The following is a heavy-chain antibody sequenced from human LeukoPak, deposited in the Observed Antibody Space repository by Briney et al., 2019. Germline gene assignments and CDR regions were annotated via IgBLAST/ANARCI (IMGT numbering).Heavy chain of an antibody. CDR1: GDSISSSFYY. J-gene: IGHJ6*02. D-gene: IGHD3-10*01. CDR3: ARDRGYYGSGSYPSKYYYYGMDV. V-gene: IGHV4-61*01. Sequence: SETLSLTCTVSGDSISSSFYYWGWIRQPPGKGLEWIGYIYYSGSTNYNPSLKSRVTISVDTSKNQFSLKLSSVTAADTAVYYCARDRGYYGSGSYPSKYYYYGMDVWGQGTTVTVSS. CDR2: IYYSGST.